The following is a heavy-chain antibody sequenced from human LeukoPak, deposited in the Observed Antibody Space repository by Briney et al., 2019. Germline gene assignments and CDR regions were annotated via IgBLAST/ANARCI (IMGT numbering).Heavy chain of an antibody. CDR2: ISSSGSTI. D-gene: IGHD2-21*02. J-gene: IGHJ3*02. V-gene: IGHV3-11*01. Sequence: GGSLRLSCAASGFTFSDYYMSWIRQAPGKGLEWVSYISSSGSTIYYADSVKGRFTISRDNAKNSLYLQMNSLRAEDTAVYYCAREPRIVVVTPDAFDIWGQGTMVTVSS. CDR3: AREPRIVVVTPDAFDI. CDR1: GFTFSDYY.